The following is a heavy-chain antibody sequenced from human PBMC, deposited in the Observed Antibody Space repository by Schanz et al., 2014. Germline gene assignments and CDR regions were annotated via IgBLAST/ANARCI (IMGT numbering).Heavy chain of an antibody. CDR3: ARTIAYGGSSGYFDY. J-gene: IGHJ4*02. D-gene: IGHD4-17*01. V-gene: IGHV1-46*03. CDR1: GYTFTNYY. Sequence: QVQLVQSGAEVKKPGASVKLSCKASGYTFTNYYIHWVRQAPGQGLEWMGYINSSGGGTSYAQKFQGRVTVTRDTSTSTVYMELNSLRSEDTAVYYCARTIAYGGSSGYFDYWGQGTLVTVSS. CDR2: INSSGGGT.